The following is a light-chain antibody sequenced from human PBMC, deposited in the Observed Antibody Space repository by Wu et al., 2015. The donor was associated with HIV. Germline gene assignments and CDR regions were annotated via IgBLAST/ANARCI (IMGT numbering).Light chain of an antibody. V-gene: IGKV3-11*01. CDR1: ESVTTS. CDR2: DAS. CDR3: QQQANWPLT. Sequence: EVVMTQSPATLSVSPGERVTLSCRASESVTTSVVWYQQKPGQPPRLLIYDASNRATGIPARFTGGGSGTDYSLTISSLEPEDFAVYYCQQQANWPLTFGQGTRLEIK. J-gene: IGKJ5*01.